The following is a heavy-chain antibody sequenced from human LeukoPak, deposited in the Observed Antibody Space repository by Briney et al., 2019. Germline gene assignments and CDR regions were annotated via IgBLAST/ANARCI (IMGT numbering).Heavy chain of an antibody. CDR1: GYTFTTYD. V-gene: IGHV1-8*02. Sequence: ASVKVSCKASGYTFTTYDINWVRQATGQGLEWMGWINLNSGNTGYAAYAQRLQGRVTITRNTSISTAYMELSSLTSDDTAVYYCARAKVVRGARFFDLWGQGTLVTVSS. CDR3: ARAKVVRGARFFDL. J-gene: IGHJ4*02. D-gene: IGHD3-10*01. CDR2: INLNSGNT.